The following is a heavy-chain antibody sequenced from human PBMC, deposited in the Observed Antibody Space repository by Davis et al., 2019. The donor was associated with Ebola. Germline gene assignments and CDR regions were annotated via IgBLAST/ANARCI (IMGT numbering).Heavy chain of an antibody. Sequence: PSETLSLTCTVYGSPVSGFYWGWIRQTPVRGLEWIGEIHHTGTPRYNPSLKSRVTVSLDTPKSQFSLKMTSVTAADTALYYCAGIRGQWLEDWGQGTLVTVSS. CDR1: GSPVSGFY. J-gene: IGHJ4*02. CDR3: AGIRGQWLED. D-gene: IGHD6-19*01. V-gene: IGHV4-34*01. CDR2: IHHTGTP.